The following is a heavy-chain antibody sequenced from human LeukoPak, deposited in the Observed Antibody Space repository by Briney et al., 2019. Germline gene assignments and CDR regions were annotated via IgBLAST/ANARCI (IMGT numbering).Heavy chain of an antibody. D-gene: IGHD2-15*01. CDR3: ARDCSGGSCYGAFDI. CDR2: IYDSGST. V-gene: IGHV4-30-4*01. J-gene: IGHJ3*02. CDR1: GASIRSGDYY. Sequence: SETLSLTCTVSGASIRSGDYYWSWIRQPPGKGLEWIGYIYDSGSTYYNPSLKSRITISVGTSENRFSLKLSSVTATDTAVYYCARDCSGGSCYGAFDIWGQGTMVTVSS.